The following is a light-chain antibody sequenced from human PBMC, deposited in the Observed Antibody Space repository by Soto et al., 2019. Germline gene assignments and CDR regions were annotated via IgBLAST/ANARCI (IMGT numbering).Light chain of an antibody. CDR2: EVS. CDR3: CSYARSVV. J-gene: IGLJ2*01. Sequence: QSALTQPASVSGSPGQSITISCTGTSSDVASYNLVSWYQQHPGKAPKLMIYEVSERPSGVSNRFSGSKSGNTASLTISGLQAEDEADYYCCSYARSVVFGGGTKLTVL. CDR1: SSDVASYNL. V-gene: IGLV2-23*02.